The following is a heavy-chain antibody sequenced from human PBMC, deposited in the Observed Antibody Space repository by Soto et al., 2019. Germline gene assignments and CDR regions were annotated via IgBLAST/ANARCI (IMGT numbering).Heavy chain of an antibody. CDR1: GFTFSSYA. J-gene: IGHJ4*02. V-gene: IGHV3-23*01. CDR2: ISGTGSPT. D-gene: IGHD3-22*01. CDR3: AKDPTSYDSSAQFDS. Sequence: GGSLRLSCAASGFTFSSYAMTWVRQAPGRGLEWVSAISGTGSPTYYADSVKGRFTISRDNSKNTLYLQMNSLRADDTAVYYCAKDPTSYDSSAQFDSWGQGTLVTVSS.